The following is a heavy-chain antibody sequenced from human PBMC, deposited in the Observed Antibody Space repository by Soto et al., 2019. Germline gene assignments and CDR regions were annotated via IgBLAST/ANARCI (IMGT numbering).Heavy chain of an antibody. CDR1: GGSISSSSYY. D-gene: IGHD6-19*01. V-gene: IGHV4-39*01. CDR3: ARRPDSSGWYPPLFDY. CDR2: IYYSGST. J-gene: IGHJ4*02. Sequence: SETLSLTCTVSGGSISSSSYYWGWIRQPPGKGLEWIGSIYYSGSTYYNPSLKSRVTISVDTSKNQFSLKLSSVTAADTAVYYCARRPDSSGWYPPLFDYWGQGTLVTVSS.